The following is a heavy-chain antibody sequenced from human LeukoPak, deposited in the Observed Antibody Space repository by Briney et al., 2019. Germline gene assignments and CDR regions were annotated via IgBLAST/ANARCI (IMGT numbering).Heavy chain of an antibody. CDR3: AKDPARVTTPYNWFDP. Sequence: PGGSLRLSCGASGFTFSTYGMNWVRQAPGRGLEWVAIIWYDGSNKYYGDSVKGRFTVSRDNPKNTLYLQMNSLRAEDTAVYYCAKDPARVTTPYNWFDPWGQGTLVTVSS. CDR1: GFTFSTYG. J-gene: IGHJ5*02. D-gene: IGHD4-17*01. V-gene: IGHV3-30*02. CDR2: IWYDGSNK.